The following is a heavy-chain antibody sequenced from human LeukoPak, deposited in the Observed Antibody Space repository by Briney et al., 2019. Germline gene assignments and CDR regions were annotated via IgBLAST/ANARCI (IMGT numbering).Heavy chain of an antibody. CDR1: GFTFSSYA. CDR3: AKAFRRGGDY. J-gene: IGHJ4*02. Sequence: RPGGSLRLSCAASGFTFSSYAMSWVRQAPGKGLEWVSAISGSGGSAYYADSVKGRFTISRDNSKNTLYLQMNSLRAKDTAVYYCAKAFRRGGDYWGQGTLVTVSS. CDR2: ISGSGGSA. V-gene: IGHV3-23*01. D-gene: IGHD3-10*01.